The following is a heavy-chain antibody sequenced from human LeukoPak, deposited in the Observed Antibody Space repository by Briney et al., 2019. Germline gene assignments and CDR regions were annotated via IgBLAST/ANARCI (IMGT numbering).Heavy chain of an antibody. CDR2: MSNDGN. D-gene: IGHD1-26*01. J-gene: IGHJ4*02. V-gene: IGHV3-30*03. CDR1: GFFFSNYD. Sequence: TGGSLRLSCAASGFFFSNYDMNWVRQAPGKGLEWVAVMSNDGNYYADSEKGRFTISRDNSKNTLYLQMNSLRPEDTAVYYCARDGGGGGSYPDYWGQGTLVTVSS. CDR3: ARDGGGGGSYPDY.